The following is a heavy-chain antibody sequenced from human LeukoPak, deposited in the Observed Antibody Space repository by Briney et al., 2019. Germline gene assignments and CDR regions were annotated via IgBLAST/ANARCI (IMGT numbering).Heavy chain of an antibody. J-gene: IGHJ6*02. CDR1: GGSIRSSYYY. Sequence: SETLSLTCTVSGGSIRSSYYYWGWIRQPPGKGLEWIGSIYNSGSTYYNPSLKSRVTISVDTSKNQFSLKLNSVTAADTAVYYCARHHCTNGVCYYGMDVWGQGTTVTVSS. V-gene: IGHV4-39*01. D-gene: IGHD2-8*01. CDR3: ARHHCTNGVCYYGMDV. CDR2: IYNSGST.